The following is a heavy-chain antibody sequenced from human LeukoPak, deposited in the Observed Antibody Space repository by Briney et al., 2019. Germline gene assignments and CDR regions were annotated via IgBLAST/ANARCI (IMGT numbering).Heavy chain of an antibody. Sequence: PGGSLRLSCSASGFTFRTYGMHWVRQAPGKGLEWVAFIRFDGSNQYYADSVKGRFTISRDNSNNTLSLQMNTLRGGDTAVYFCAKGYGESHFDSWGQGTLVTVSS. CDR2: IRFDGSNQ. V-gene: IGHV3-30*02. D-gene: IGHD5-18*01. CDR3: AKGYGESHFDS. J-gene: IGHJ4*02. CDR1: GFTFRTYG.